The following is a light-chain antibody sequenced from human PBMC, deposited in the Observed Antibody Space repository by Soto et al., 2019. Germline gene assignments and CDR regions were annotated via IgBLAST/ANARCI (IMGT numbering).Light chain of an antibody. CDR2: AAS. CDR3: QQYNSYS. J-gene: IGKJ1*01. CDR1: QSISTY. Sequence: DIQMTQSPSSLSASVGDRVTITCRASQSISTYLHWYQQKPGKATNLLIYAASTLQSGVPSRFSGSGSGTEFTLTISSMQPDDFATYYCQQYNSYSFGQGTKVDIK. V-gene: IGKV1-5*01.